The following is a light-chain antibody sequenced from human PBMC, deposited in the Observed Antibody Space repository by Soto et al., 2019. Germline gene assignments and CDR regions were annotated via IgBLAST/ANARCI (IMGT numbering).Light chain of an antibody. Sequence: EIVLTQSPATLSLSPGERATLSCRASQSVSSYLAWYQQKPGQAPRLLIYDASNRATGIPARFSGSGSGTDFTLTIISLEPEDFAVYYCQQRSNWPRYTFGQGNKLEIK. CDR3: QQRSNWPRYT. CDR2: DAS. J-gene: IGKJ2*01. CDR1: QSVSSY. V-gene: IGKV3-11*01.